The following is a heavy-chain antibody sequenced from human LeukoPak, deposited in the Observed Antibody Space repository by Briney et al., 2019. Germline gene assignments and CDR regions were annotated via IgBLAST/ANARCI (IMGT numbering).Heavy chain of an antibody. J-gene: IGHJ3*02. CDR1: GGSISSDY. CDR3: ARVVDGYYDFWSGYSPDAFDI. D-gene: IGHD3-3*01. Sequence: SETLSLTCTVSGGSISSDYWNWIRQPPGKGLEWIGYIYYSGYTKYNPSLKSRVTISVDTSKNQFSLKLSSVTAADTAVYYCARVVDGYYDFWSGYSPDAFDIWGQGTMVTVSS. V-gene: IGHV4-59*01. CDR2: IYYSGYT.